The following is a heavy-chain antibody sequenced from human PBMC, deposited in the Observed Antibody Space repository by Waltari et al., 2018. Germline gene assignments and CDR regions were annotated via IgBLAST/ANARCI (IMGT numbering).Heavy chain of an antibody. CDR2: INAGNGNT. V-gene: IGHV1-3*03. J-gene: IGHJ5*02. CDR1: GYTFTSYA. CDR3: ARGSYRKGIVGATTFWFDP. Sequence: QVQLVQSGAEVKKPGASVKVSCKASGYTFTSYAMHWVRQAPGQRLEWMGWINAGNGNTKYSQEFQGRVTITRDTSASTAYMELSSLRSEDMAVYYCARGSYRKGIVGATTFWFDPWGQGTLVTVSS. D-gene: IGHD1-26*01.